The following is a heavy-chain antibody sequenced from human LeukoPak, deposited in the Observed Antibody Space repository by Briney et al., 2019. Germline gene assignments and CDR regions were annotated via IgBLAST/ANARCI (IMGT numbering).Heavy chain of an antibody. CDR1: GYTFTGYY. J-gene: IGHJ4*02. CDR2: INPNSGGT. CDR3: ARGLSKYSSSWYGGY. V-gene: IGHV1-2*02. Sequence: ASVKVSCKASGYTFTGYYMHWVRQAPGQGLEWMGWINPNSGGTNYAQKFQGRVTMTRDTYISTAYMELSRLRSDDTAVYYCARGLSKYSSSWYGGYWGQGTLVTVSS. D-gene: IGHD6-13*01.